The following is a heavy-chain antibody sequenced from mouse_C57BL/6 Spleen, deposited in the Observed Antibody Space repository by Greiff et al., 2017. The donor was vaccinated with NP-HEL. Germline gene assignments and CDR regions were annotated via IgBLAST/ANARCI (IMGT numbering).Heavy chain of an antibody. Sequence: QVQLQQSGPGLVAPSQSLSITCTVSGFSLTSYGVHWVRQPPGKGLEWLVVIWSDGSTTYNSALKSRLSISKDNSKSQVFLKMNSLQTDDTAMYYCARRAGYGSSPYAMDYWGQGTSVTVSS. CDR2: IWSDGST. D-gene: IGHD1-1*01. J-gene: IGHJ4*01. CDR3: ARRAGYGSSPYAMDY. CDR1: GFSLTSYG. V-gene: IGHV2-6*03.